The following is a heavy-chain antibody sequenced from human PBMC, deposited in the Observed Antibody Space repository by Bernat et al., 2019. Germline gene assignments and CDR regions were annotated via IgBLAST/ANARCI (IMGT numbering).Heavy chain of an antibody. V-gene: IGHV3-21*01. CDR3: AREHHEYGTFEDAFGI. CDR1: GFSFSNYS. CDR2: ISSSSTYI. J-gene: IGHJ3*02. D-gene: IGHD6-6*01. Sequence: EVQLVESGGGLVKPGGSLRLSCAASGFSFSNYSMSWVRQAPGKGLEWVSSISSSSTYIYHADSVKGRFTVSRDNAKNSLYLQMNSVRAEDTAVYYCAREHHEYGTFEDAFGIWGQGTMVTVSS.